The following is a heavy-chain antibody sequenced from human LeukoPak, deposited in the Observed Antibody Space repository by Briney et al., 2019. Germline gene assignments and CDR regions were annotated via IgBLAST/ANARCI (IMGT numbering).Heavy chain of an antibody. CDR3: ARDGVVVASTQLYGMDV. D-gene: IGHD2-15*01. Sequence: KPSETLSLTCTVSGGSISSGSYYWSWIRQPAGKGLEWIGRIYTSGSTNYNPSLKSRVTISVDTSKNQFSLKLSFVTAADTAVYYCARDGVVVASTQLYGMDVWGQGTTVTVSS. J-gene: IGHJ6*02. CDR2: IYTSGST. V-gene: IGHV4-61*02. CDR1: GGSISSGSYY.